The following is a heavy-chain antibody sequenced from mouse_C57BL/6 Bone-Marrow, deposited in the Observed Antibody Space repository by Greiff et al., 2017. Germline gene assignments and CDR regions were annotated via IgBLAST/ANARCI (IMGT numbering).Heavy chain of an antibody. CDR2: IWSGGST. D-gene: IGHD4-1*01. CDR3: ARKNWDDAMDY. V-gene: IGHV2-2*01. Sequence: QVQLQQSGPGLVQPSQSLSITCTDSGFSLTSYGVHWVRQSPGKGLEWLGVIWSGGSTDYNAAFISRLSISKDNSKSQVFFKMNSLQADDTAIYYCARKNWDDAMDYWGQGTSVTVSS. J-gene: IGHJ4*01. CDR1: GFSLTSYG.